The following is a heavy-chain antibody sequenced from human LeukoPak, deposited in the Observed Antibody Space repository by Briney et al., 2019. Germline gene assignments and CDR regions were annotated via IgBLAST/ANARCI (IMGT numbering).Heavy chain of an antibody. CDR1: GGSFSGYY. CDR3: ARRLPEYDAFDI. CDR2: INHSGST. D-gene: IGHD5-12*01. J-gene: IGHJ3*02. V-gene: IGHV4-34*01. Sequence: SETLSLTCAVYGGSFSGYYWSWIRQPPGKGLEWIGEINHSGSTNYNPSLKSRVTISVDTSKNQFSLKLGSVTAADTAVYYCARRLPEYDAFDIWGQGTMVTVSS.